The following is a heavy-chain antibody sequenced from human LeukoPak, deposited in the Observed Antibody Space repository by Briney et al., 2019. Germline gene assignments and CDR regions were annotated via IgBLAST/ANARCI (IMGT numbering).Heavy chain of an antibody. J-gene: IGHJ5*02. CDR1: GFILGDYA. CDR2: IRSKAYGGTI. Sequence: PGGSLRLSCRASGFILGDYAVSWVRQAPGKGLEWVGFIRSKAYGGTIDYAASVKGRFTLSRDDSKSIAYLQMNSLKIEDTAVYHCTRGRTYSSAWGPGTLVTVSS. V-gene: IGHV3-49*04. CDR3: TRGRTYSSA. D-gene: IGHD6-19*01.